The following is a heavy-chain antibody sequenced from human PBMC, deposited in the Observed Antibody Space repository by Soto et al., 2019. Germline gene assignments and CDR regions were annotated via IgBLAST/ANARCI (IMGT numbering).Heavy chain of an antibody. CDR3: ARQPDPSYYDILTGYWGFDAFDI. J-gene: IGHJ3*02. CDR1: GGSISSYY. V-gene: IGHV4-59*08. D-gene: IGHD3-9*01. CDR2: IYYSGST. Sequence: PSETLSLTCTVSGGSISSYYWSWIRQPPGKGLEWIGYIYYSGSTNYNPSLKSRVTISVDTSKNQFSLKLSSVTAADTAVYYCARQPDPSYYDILTGYWGFDAFDIWGQGTMVTVSS.